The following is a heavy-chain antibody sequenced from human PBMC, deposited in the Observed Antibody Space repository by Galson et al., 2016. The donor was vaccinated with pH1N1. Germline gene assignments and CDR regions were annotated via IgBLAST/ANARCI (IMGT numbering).Heavy chain of an antibody. V-gene: IGHV1-69*13. CDR1: GGTFNSNG. CDR3: AREDYYDVDLSDWYFDL. J-gene: IGHJ2*01. CDR2: IIPILGTT. Sequence: SVKVSCKASGGTFNSNGLSWVRQAPGQGLEWMGRIIPILGTTNYAQNFQGKITITADEFTSTAYMELSSLRSEDTALYYCAREDYYDVDLSDWYFDLWGRGTLVTVSS. D-gene: IGHD3-22*01.